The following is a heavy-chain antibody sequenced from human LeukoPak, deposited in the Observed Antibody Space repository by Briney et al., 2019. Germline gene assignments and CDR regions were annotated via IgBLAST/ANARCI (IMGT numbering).Heavy chain of an antibody. CDR2: ISAYNGNT. CDR3: ATSSTNYCGGDCCHEGDAFDI. D-gene: IGHD2-21*02. Sequence: ASVKVSCKASGYTFTSYGISWVRQAPGQGLEWMGWISAYNGNTNYAQKLQGRVTMTTDTSTSTAHMELRSLRSDDTAVYYCATSSTNYCGGDCCHEGDAFDIWGQGTMVTVSS. CDR1: GYTFTSYG. J-gene: IGHJ3*02. V-gene: IGHV1-18*01.